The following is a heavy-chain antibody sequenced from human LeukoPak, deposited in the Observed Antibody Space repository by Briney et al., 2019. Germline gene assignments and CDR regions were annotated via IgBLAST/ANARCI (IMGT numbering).Heavy chain of an antibody. J-gene: IGHJ4*02. CDR3: ARDRVDIVASPFDY. CDR2: ISSSGSTI. V-gene: IGHV3-11*04. D-gene: IGHD5-12*01. CDR1: GFTFSDYY. Sequence: GGSLRLSCAASGFTFSDYYMSRIRQAPGKGLEWVSYISSSGSTIYYADSVKGRFTISRDNAKNSLYLQMNSLRAEDTAVYYYARDRVDIVASPFDYWGQGTLVTVSS.